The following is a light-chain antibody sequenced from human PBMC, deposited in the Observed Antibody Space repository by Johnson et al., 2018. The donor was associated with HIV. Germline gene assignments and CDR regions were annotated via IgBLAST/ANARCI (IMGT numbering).Light chain of an antibody. CDR2: ENN. CDR3: GTWDSSLSAYV. V-gene: IGLV1-51*02. CDR1: SSNIGNNY. Sequence: QSVLTQPPSMSAAPGQKVTISCSTSSSNIGNNYVSWYQQLPGTAPKLLIYENNKRPSGIPDRFSGSKSGTSATLGITGLQTGDDADYYCGTWDSSLSAYVFGTGTKVTVL. J-gene: IGLJ1*01.